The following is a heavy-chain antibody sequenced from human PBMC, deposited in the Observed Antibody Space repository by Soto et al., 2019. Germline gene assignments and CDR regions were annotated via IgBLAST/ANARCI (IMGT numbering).Heavy chain of an antibody. CDR3: ARYPTSTGTPELGDAFDI. V-gene: IGHV3-7*01. Sequence: GGSLRLSCAASGFTLSGYGMNWVRQAPGKGLEWVANIKQDGSEKYYVDSVKGRFTISRDNAKNSLYLQMNSLRAEDTAVYYCARYPTSTGTPELGDAFDIWGQGTMVTVSS. D-gene: IGHD1-1*01. CDR1: GFTLSGYG. CDR2: IKQDGSEK. J-gene: IGHJ3*02.